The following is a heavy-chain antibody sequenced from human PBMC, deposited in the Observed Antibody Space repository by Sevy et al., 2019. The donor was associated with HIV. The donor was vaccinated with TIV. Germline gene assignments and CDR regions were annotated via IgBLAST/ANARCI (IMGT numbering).Heavy chain of an antibody. CDR1: GFPFGGYL. CDR3: ARCQPDNYYHDGAVYYGLLFDH. D-gene: IGHD3-9*01. Sequence: GALRLLCAGSGFPFGGYLLTGVRQVPGKGLEGGANIKQGGSETYYADSVKGRFSISRDNAKNSLYLQMNSLRAEDTAVYYCARCQPDNYYHDGAVYYGLLFDHWGQGALVTVSS. V-gene: IGHV3-7*01. J-gene: IGHJ4*02. CDR2: IKQGGSET.